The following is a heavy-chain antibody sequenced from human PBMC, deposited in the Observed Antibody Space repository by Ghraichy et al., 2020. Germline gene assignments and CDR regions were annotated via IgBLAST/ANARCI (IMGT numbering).Heavy chain of an antibody. CDR3: ARVRAYSSGWRYIDY. D-gene: IGHD6-19*01. Sequence: SETLSLTCAVSGGSISSSNWWSWVRQPPGKGLEWIGEIYHSGSTNYNPSLKSRVTISVDKSKNQFSLKLSSVTAADTAVYYCARVRAYSSGWRYIDYWGQGTLVTVSS. V-gene: IGHV4-4*02. CDR1: GGSISSSNW. J-gene: IGHJ4*02. CDR2: IYHSGST.